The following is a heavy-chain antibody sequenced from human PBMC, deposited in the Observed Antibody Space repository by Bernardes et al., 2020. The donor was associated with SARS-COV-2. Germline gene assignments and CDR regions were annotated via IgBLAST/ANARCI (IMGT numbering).Heavy chain of an antibody. CDR3: ARWPFDY. J-gene: IGHJ4*02. V-gene: IGHV4-39*01. Sequence: SETLSLTCTVSGDSMKRSAYYWVWIRQPPGKGLEWIGSIYNSGNTYYSPSLQSRVAMSIDTSKNQFSLNLTSVTAPDTAVYYCARWPFDYWGQGILVTVSS. CDR2: IYNSGNT. CDR1: GDSMKRSAYY.